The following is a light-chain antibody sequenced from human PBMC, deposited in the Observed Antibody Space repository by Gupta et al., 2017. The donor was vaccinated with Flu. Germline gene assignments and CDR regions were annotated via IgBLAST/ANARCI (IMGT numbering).Light chain of an antibody. CDR1: QSISIY. Sequence: DIQMTQSPSSLSASVGDRVTITCRASQSISIYLNWYQQKPGKAPKLLIYAASSLQSGVTSRFSGSGSGTDFTLTISSLQPEDFATYYCQQSYSTPQTFGPGTKVDIK. J-gene: IGKJ3*01. CDR2: AAS. CDR3: QQSYSTPQT. V-gene: IGKV1-39*01.